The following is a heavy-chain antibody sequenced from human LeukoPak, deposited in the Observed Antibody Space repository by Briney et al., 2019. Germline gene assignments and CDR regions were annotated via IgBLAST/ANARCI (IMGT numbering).Heavy chain of an antibody. Sequence: SETLSLTCTVSGGSISSYYWSWIRQPPGKGLEWIGYIYYSGSTNYNPSLKSRVTISVDTSKNQFSLKLSSVTAADTAVYYCARHGRYGSGGPPFDYWGQGTLVTVSS. CDR2: IYYSGST. CDR3: ARHGRYGSGGPPFDY. J-gene: IGHJ4*02. CDR1: GGSISSYY. V-gene: IGHV4-59*08. D-gene: IGHD3-10*01.